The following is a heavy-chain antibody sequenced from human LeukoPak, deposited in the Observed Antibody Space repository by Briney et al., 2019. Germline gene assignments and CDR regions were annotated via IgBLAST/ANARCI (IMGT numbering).Heavy chain of an antibody. V-gene: IGHV3-20*04. J-gene: IGHJ4*02. D-gene: IGHD6-13*01. CDR1: GFSFDDLG. CDR3: ARDFRWAAAGFDY. CDR2: INWNGAST. Sequence: PGGSLRLSCAASGFSFDDLGMTWVRHVPGKGLEWVAGINWNGASTGYADSVRGRFTISRDNAKNSLYLQMNSLRAEDTAVYYCARDFRWAAAGFDYWGQGTLVTVSS.